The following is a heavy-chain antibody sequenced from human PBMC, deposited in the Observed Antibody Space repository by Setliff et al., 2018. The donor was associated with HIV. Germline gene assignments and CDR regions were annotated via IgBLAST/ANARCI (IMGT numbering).Heavy chain of an antibody. CDR3: ARGPPFAY. CDR2: FHHSGST. CDR1: GYSISSGYY. J-gene: IGHJ4*02. Sequence: SETLSLTCTVSGYSISSGYYWGWIRQSPGKGLEWIGGFHHSGSTHYNPSLKSRVTISGQTSRDQFFLKLTSVTADDTAIYYCARGPPFAYWGQGLLVTVSS. V-gene: IGHV4-38-2*02.